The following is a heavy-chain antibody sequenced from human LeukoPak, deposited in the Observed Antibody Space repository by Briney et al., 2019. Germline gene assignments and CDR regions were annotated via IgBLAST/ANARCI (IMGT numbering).Heavy chain of an antibody. J-gene: IGHJ3*02. V-gene: IGHV4-4*02. Sequence: SGTLSLTCAVSGGSISSSNWWSWVRQPPGKGLEWIGEIYHSGTANYNPSLKSRVTISVDKSKNQFSLRLTSVTAADTAVYYCARVGYPTQRRVLSAVTVPTAGAFDIWGQGTLVTVSS. CDR3: ARVGYPTQRRVLSAVTVPTAGAFDI. D-gene: IGHD2-21*02. CDR2: IYHSGTA. CDR1: GGSISSSNW.